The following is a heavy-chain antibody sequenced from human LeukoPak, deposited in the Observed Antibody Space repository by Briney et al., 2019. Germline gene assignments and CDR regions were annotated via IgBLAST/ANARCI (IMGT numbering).Heavy chain of an antibody. D-gene: IGHD1-1*01. V-gene: IGHV3-23*01. Sequence: GGSLRLSCGASGFTFSSFVMNWVRQTPGKGLEWVATITAGGSNTYYADSVKGRFTISRDNSKNTLHLQMNSLRAEDTAVYYCATRGTSATKYFADWGQGTLVSVSS. CDR1: GFTFSSFV. CDR2: ITAGGSNT. CDR3: ATRGTSATKYFAD. J-gene: IGHJ4*02.